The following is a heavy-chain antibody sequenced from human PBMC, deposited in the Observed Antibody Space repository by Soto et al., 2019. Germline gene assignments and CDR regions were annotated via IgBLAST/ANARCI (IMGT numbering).Heavy chain of an antibody. CDR3: ARDDYDILTGYYLNPGPFDY. D-gene: IGHD3-9*01. CDR2: TSSRSSYI. J-gene: IGHJ4*02. Sequence: GGSLRLSCAASGFIFISYSTNWVRQAQVKGLQCVSSTSSRSSYIYYADSVKGRFTISRDNAKNSLYLQMNSLRAEDTAVYYCARDDYDILTGYYLNPGPFDYWGQGTLVTVSS. CDR1: GFIFISYS. V-gene: IGHV3-21*01.